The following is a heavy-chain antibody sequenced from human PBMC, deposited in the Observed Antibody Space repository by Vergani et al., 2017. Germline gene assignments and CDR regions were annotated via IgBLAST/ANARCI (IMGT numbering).Heavy chain of an antibody. CDR3: ARRGLGSSWYGVYAFDI. CDR2: IYHSGST. CDR1: GGSISSGGYS. J-gene: IGHJ3*02. Sequence: QLQLQESGSGLVKPSQTLSLTCAVSGGSISSGGYSWSWIRQPPGKGLEWIGYIYHSGSTYYNPSLKSRVTISVDRSKNQFSLKLSSVTAEDTAVYYCARRGLGSSWYGVYAFDIWGQGTMVTVSS. D-gene: IGHD6-13*01. V-gene: IGHV4-30-2*01.